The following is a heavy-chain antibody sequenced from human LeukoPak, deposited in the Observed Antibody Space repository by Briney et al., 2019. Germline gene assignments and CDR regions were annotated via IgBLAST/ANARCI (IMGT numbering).Heavy chain of an antibody. V-gene: IGHV3-30*02. CDR1: GFTFSSYG. D-gene: IGHD3-10*01. CDR2: IRHDGSKE. Sequence: GGSLRLSCAASGFTFSSYGMHCVRQAPGKGLEWLAFIRHDGSKEYYAYSEKGRFTISRANSKKPLYLQMISLTTEVTVVYYTAKDSRYYFVDYWGQGPLVTVSS. CDR3: AKDSRYYFVDY. J-gene: IGHJ4*02.